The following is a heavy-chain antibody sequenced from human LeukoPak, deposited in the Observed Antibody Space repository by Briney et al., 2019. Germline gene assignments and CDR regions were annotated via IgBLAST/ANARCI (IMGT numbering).Heavy chain of an antibody. CDR3: AKGRPYYYYYMDV. CDR2: ITWDGSST. V-gene: IGHV3-43D*03. J-gene: IGHJ6*03. CDR1: GFTFDNYA. Sequence: GGSLRLSCAASGFTFDNYAMNWVRQTPGKGLEWVSLITWDGSSTYYADSVKGRFTISRDNSKNSLYLQMNSLRAEDTALYYCAKGRPYYYYYMDVWGKGTTVTVSS.